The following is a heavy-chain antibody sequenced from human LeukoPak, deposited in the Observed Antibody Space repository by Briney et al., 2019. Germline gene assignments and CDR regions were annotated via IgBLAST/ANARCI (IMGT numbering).Heavy chain of an antibody. CDR3: ARAPYYYGSGSLRPNDAFDI. D-gene: IGHD3-10*01. J-gene: IGHJ3*02. CDR2: INPNSGGT. CDR1: GYTFTGYY. V-gene: IGHV1-2*02. Sequence: ASVKVSCKASGYTFTGYYMHWVRQAPGQGLEWMGWINPNSGGTNYAQKFQGRVTMTGDTPISTAYMELSRLRSDDTAVYYCARAPYYYGSGSLRPNDAFDIWGQGTMVTVSS.